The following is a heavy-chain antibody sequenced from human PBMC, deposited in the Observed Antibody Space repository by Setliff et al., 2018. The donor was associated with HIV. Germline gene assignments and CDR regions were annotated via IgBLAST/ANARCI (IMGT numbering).Heavy chain of an antibody. CDR3: ARHDTEYSSYPIDY. V-gene: IGHV4-39*01. J-gene: IGHJ4*02. CDR2: IHYSGST. CDR1: GGFIKNSNYY. D-gene: IGHD6-6*01. Sequence: SETLSLTCTVYGGFIKNSNYYWGWIRQPPGKGLEWIGNIHYSGSTYYNPSLKSRVTISVDTSKNQFSLKLSSVTAADTAVYYCARHDTEYSSYPIDYWGQGNLVTVSS.